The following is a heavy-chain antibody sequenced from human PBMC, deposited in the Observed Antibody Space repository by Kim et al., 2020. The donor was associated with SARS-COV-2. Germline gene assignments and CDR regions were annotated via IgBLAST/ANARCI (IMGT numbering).Heavy chain of an antibody. V-gene: IGHV3-11*03. D-gene: IGHD3-22*01. Sequence: KGRFTISRDNAKNSLYLQMNSLRAEDTAVYYCARRRNYYDSSGYPNHFDYWGQGTLVTVSS. J-gene: IGHJ4*02. CDR3: ARRRNYYDSSGYPNHFDY.